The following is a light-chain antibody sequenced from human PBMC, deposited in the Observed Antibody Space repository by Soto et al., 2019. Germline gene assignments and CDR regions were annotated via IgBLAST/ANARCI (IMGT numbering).Light chain of an antibody. V-gene: IGKV3-20*01. CDR1: QSVTNSY. J-gene: IGKJ1*01. CDR3: QQYNSSPWT. CDR2: ASS. Sequence: EIVLTQSPGTLSLSPGERATLSCTASQSVTNSYLAWYQQKPGQAPRLLIYASSSRATGIPDRFSGSGSGTDFTLTISRLEPEDSAVYYCQQYNSSPWTFGLGTKVEIK.